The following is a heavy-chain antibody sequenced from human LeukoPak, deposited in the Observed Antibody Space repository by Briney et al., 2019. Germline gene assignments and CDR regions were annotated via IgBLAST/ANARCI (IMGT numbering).Heavy chain of an antibody. J-gene: IGHJ4*02. CDR2: ISGSGGST. V-gene: IGHV3-23*01. CDR3: AKSQAKGSRWYFDY. D-gene: IGHD4-23*01. CDR1: GFTFSSYA. Sequence: GGSLRLSCAASGFTFSSYAMSWVRQAPGKGLEWFSVISGSGGSTYYADSVKGRFTISRDNSKNTLYLQMNSLRAEDTAVYYCAKSQAKGSRWYFDYWGQGTLVTVSS.